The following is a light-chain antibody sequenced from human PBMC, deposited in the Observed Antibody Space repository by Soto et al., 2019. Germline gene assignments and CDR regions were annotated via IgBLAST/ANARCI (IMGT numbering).Light chain of an antibody. CDR3: ETWDSSLSAPV. CDR2: ASD. CDR1: SSNIENNY. V-gene: IGLV1-51*01. Sequence: QSVLTQPPSVSAAPGQKITISCSGDSSNIENNYVSWYRQLPGTAPKLLIYASDQRPSGIPDRFSGSKSGTSATLGITGLQTGDEADYYCETWDSSLSAPVFGTGTKLTVL. J-gene: IGLJ1*01.